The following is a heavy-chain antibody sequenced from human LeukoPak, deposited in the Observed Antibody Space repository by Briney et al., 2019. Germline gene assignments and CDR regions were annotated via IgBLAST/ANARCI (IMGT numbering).Heavy chain of an antibody. D-gene: IGHD5-18*01. Sequence: PSETLSLTCTVPGASISSGTYYWSWIRQHPGKGLKLIGYIYYNRSIYYNPSLKSRVTISVDTSKNQFSLKLSSVTAADTAVYYCARDLLDTAMVHYWYFDLWGRGTLVTVSS. J-gene: IGHJ2*01. CDR1: GASISSGTYY. V-gene: IGHV4-31*03. CDR3: ARDLLDTAMVHYWYFDL. CDR2: IYYNRSI.